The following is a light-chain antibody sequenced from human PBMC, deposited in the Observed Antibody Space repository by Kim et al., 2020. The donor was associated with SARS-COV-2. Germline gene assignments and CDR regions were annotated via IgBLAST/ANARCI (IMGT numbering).Light chain of an antibody. Sequence: APGKTARITCGGNNIGSKSVHWYQQKPGQAPVLVIYYESDRPSGIPERFSGSNSGNTATLTISRVEAGDEADYYCQVWDSSSDTGVFGGGTQLTVL. CDR3: QVWDSSSDTGV. J-gene: IGLJ3*02. CDR1: NIGSKS. CDR2: YES. V-gene: IGLV3-21*04.